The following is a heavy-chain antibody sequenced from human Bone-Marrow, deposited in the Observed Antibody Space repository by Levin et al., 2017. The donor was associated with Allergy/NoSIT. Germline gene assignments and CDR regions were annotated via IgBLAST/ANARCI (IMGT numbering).Heavy chain of an antibody. J-gene: IGHJ6*04. CDR1: GFTFSSSA. V-gene: IGHV3-73*01. CDR2: IRSKAHNYAT. Sequence: GESLKISCAGSGFTFSSSALLWVRQAPGKGLECVGRIRSKAHNYATEYNESLRGRFTISRDDSKNTAYLQMNSLKAEDTAKYYCSRDHYGTMGVWGKGTSVTVSP. CDR3: SRDHYGTMGV. D-gene: IGHD4-17*01.